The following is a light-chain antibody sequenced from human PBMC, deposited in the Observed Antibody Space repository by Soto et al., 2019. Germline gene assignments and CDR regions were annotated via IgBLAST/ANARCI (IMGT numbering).Light chain of an antibody. Sequence: QPDLTHPAPVSPSSGQSITISCSGTMPDAGAYNLVSWYQQHPGTAPKLIIYEVRNRPSGIFSRFSGSRSANTASLTISGLQPEDEGDYYCSAYTARSSLVFGGGTKVTGL. V-gene: IGLV2-14*01. CDR2: EVR. J-gene: IGLJ3*02. CDR1: MPDAGAYNL. CDR3: SAYTARSSLV.